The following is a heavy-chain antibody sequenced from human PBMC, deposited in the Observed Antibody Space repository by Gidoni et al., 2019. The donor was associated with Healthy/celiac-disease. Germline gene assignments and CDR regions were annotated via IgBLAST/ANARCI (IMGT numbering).Heavy chain of an antibody. V-gene: IGHV3-21*01. J-gene: IGHJ6*02. CDR1: GFTFSSYS. Sequence: EVQLVESGGGLVKPGGSLRLSCAASGFTFSSYSMNWVRQAPGKGLEWGSAISSSSSYIYYADSVKGRFTISRDNAKNALYLQMNSLRAEDTAVYYCARDLGRGYCSGGSCYGSPPPYGMDVWGQGTTVTVSS. CDR3: ARDLGRGYCSGGSCYGSPPPYGMDV. D-gene: IGHD2-15*01. CDR2: ISSSSSYI.